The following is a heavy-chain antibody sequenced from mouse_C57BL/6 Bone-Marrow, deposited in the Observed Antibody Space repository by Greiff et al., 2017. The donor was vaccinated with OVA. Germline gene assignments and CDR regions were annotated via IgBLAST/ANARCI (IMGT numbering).Heavy chain of an antibody. V-gene: IGHV1-4*01. CDR2: INPSSGYT. CDR1: GYTFTSYT. CDR3: ARGKYYYGSPYYYAMDY. Sequence: QVQLKESGAELARPGASAKMSCKASGYTFTSYTMHWVKQRPGQGLEWIGYINPSSGYTKYNQKFKDKATLTADKSSSTAYMQLSSLTSEDSAVYYCARGKYYYGSPYYYAMDYWGQGTSVTVSS. J-gene: IGHJ4*01. D-gene: IGHD1-1*01.